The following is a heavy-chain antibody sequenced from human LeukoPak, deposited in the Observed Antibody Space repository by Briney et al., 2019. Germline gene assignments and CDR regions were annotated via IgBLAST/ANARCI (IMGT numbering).Heavy chain of an antibody. CDR1: GFTFSIYA. J-gene: IGHJ4*02. D-gene: IGHD1-1*01. V-gene: IGHV3-23*01. Sequence: PGGSLRLSRAASGFTFSIYAMSWVRQAPGKGLEWVSSISRSGGSTYYADSVKGRFTISKDNSNNTLYLQMNSLRDEDTAVYYCAKDGYNSDIFYFDFWGQGTLVPVSS. CDR3: AKDGYNSDIFYFDF. CDR2: ISRSGGST.